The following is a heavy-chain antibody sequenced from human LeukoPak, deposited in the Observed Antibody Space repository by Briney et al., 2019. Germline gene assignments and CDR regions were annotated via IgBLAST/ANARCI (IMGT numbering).Heavy chain of an antibody. CDR3: ARGTRRTHFDY. Sequence: SETLSLTCAVYGGSFSGYYWSWIRQPPGKGLEWIGEINHSGSTNYNPSLKSRVTISVDTSKNQFSLKLSSVTAADTAVYYCARGTRRTHFDYWGQGTLVTVSS. CDR1: GGSFSGYY. V-gene: IGHV4-34*01. CDR2: INHSGST. J-gene: IGHJ4*02.